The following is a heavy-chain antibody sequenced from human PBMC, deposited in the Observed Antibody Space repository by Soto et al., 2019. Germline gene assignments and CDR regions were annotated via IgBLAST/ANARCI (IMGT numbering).Heavy chain of an antibody. CDR2: ITGSGGGT. J-gene: IGHJ3*02. D-gene: IGHD4-17*01. CDR1: RFSFSNYA. V-gene: IGHV3-23*01. Sequence: LSCAGSRFSFSNYAMTWARQAPGEGLEWVSSITGSGGGTTYADSVKGRFTISRDNSKNILYLQMDSLRADDTAVYYCSTDPNGDSIGAFENGGQGTMVTLS. CDR3: STDPNGDSIGAFEN.